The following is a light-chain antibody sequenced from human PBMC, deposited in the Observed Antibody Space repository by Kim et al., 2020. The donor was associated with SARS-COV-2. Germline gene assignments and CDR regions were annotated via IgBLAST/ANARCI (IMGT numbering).Light chain of an antibody. V-gene: IGLV3-19*01. CDR3: NSRDSSGNYWV. CDR2: GKN. J-gene: IGLJ3*02. CDR1: SLRSYY. Sequence: SSELTQDPAVSVALGQTVRITCQGDSLRSYYATWYQQKPGQAPVLVIYGKNNRPSGIPDRFSGSSSGNTASLTITGAQAVDEADYYCNSRDSSGNYWVFG.